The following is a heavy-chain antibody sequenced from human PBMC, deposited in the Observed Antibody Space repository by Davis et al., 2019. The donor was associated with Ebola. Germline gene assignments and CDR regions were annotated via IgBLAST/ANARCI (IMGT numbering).Heavy chain of an antibody. V-gene: IGHV3-21*01. Sequence: PGGSLRLSCAASGFTFSSYSMNWVRQAPGKGLEWVSSISSSSSYIYYADSVKGRFTISRDNAKNSLYLQMNSLRAEDTAVYYCARESANWNYYYMDVWGKGTTVTVSS. CDR1: GFTFSSYS. CDR2: ISSSSSYI. J-gene: IGHJ6*03. CDR3: ARESANWNYYYMDV. D-gene: IGHD4/OR15-4a*01.